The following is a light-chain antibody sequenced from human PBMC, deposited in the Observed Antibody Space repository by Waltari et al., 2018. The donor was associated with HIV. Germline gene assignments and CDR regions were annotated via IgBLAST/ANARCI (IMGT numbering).Light chain of an antibody. V-gene: IGLV2-23*02. CDR1: SNDIGISNL. CDR2: DVD. CDR3: CSKSTIYFGVL. J-gene: IGLJ2*01. Sequence: QSALSQPASVSGSPGQSITISCSGTSNDIGISNLVSWYQHHPGKAPKLIIFDVDKRPSGISARFSGSKSGYTASLTISGLRTEDEADYFCCSKSTIYFGVLFGGGTTLTVL.